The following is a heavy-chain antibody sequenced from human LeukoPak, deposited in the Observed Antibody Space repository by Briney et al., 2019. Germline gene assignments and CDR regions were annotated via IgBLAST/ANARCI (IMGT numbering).Heavy chain of an antibody. D-gene: IGHD3-22*01. CDR3: ARQYYYDSSGYWGLGY. J-gene: IGHJ4*02. V-gene: IGHV5-51*01. Sequence: GESLKISCKGSGYSFTSYWIGWVRPLPGKGLEWMGIIYPGDSDTRYSPSFQGQVTISADKSISTAYLQWSSLKASDTAMYYCARQYYYDSSGYWGLGYWGQGTLVTVSS. CDR1: GYSFTSYW. CDR2: IYPGDSDT.